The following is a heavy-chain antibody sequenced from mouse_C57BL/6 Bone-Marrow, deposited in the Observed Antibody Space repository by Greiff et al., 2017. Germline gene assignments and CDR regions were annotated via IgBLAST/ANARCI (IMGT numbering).Heavy chain of an antibody. CDR2: IDPENGDT. CDR3: TNDRLWLRRFAY. J-gene: IGHJ3*01. V-gene: IGHV14-4*01. Sequence: EVQLQQSGAELVRPGASVKLSCTASGFNIKDDYMHWVKQRPEQGLEWIGWIDPENGDTEYASKFQGKATITADTSSNTAYLQLSSLTSEDTAVDYCTNDRLWLRRFAYWGQGTLVTVSA. D-gene: IGHD2-2*01. CDR1: GFNIKDDY.